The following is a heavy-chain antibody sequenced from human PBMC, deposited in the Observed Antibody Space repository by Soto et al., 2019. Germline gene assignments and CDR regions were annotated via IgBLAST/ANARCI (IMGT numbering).Heavy chain of an antibody. CDR1: GYTFTSYA. J-gene: IGHJ5*02. V-gene: IGHV1-3*01. D-gene: IGHD4-17*01. CDR2: INAGNGNT. CDR3: AREAYGGNSNWFDP. Sequence: ASVKVSCKASGYTFTSYAMHWVRQAPGQRLEWMGWINAGNGNTKYSQKFQGRVTITRDTSASTAYMELSSLRSEDTAVYYCAREAYGGNSNWFDPWGQGTLVTSPQ.